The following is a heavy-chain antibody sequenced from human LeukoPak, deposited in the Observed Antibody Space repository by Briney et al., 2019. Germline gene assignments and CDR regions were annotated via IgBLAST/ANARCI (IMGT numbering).Heavy chain of an antibody. J-gene: IGHJ6*03. CDR2: ISSSSNTI. CDR3: ARGLSPYYYYYMDV. Sequence: GGSLRLSCAAFGFIFSNYSMNWVRQAPGKGLEWVSYISSSSNTIHYAESVKGRFTISRDNAKNSLYLQMNSLRAEDTAVYYCARGLSPYYYYYMDVWGKGTTVTVSS. V-gene: IGHV3-48*01. CDR1: GFIFSNYS.